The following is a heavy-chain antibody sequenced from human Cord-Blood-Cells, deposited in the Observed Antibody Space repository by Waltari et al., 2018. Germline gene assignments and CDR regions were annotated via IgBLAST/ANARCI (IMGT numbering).Heavy chain of an antibody. D-gene: IGHD2-2*01. CDR1: GGSISSSSYY. V-gene: IGHV4-39*01. Sequence: QLQLQESGPGLVKPSETLSLTCTVSGGSISSSSYYWGWIRQPPGKGLAWIGSIYYSGGTYASPALKSRVTISVDTSKNQFSLKLSSVTAADTAVYYCARQDIVVVPAAAWFDPWGQGTLVTVSS. J-gene: IGHJ5*02. CDR2: IYYSGGT. CDR3: ARQDIVVVPAAAWFDP.